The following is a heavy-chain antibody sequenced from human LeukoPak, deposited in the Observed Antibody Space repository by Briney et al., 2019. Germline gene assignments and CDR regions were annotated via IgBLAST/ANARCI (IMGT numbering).Heavy chain of an antibody. Sequence: GGSLRLSCAASGFTFSTYWMTWVRQAPGKGLGWVANIHQEGNEKYYVGSVKGRFTISRDNAKNSLYLQMNSLRVEDTAVYYCARGDAFSGDYWGQGTLVTVSS. D-gene: IGHD5-24*01. CDR2: IHQEGNEK. CDR3: ARGDAFSGDY. J-gene: IGHJ4*02. CDR1: GFTFSTYW. V-gene: IGHV3-7*04.